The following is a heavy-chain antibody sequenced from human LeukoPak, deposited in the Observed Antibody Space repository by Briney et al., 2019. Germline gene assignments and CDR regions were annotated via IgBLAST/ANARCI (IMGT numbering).Heavy chain of an antibody. V-gene: IGHV4-39*01. J-gene: IGHJ5*02. CDR3: ARHLPYYYDSSGYSS. D-gene: IGHD3-22*01. CDR2: IYYSGST. CDR1: GGSISSSSYY. Sequence: SETLSLTCTVSGGSISSSSYYWGWIRQPPGKGLEWIGSIYYSGSTYYNPSLKSRVTISVDTSKNHFSLKLSSVTAADTAVYYCARHLPYYYDSSGYSSWGQGTLVTVSS.